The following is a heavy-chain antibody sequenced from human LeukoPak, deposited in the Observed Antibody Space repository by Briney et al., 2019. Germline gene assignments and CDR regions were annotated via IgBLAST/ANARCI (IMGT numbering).Heavy chain of an antibody. CDR3: ARFGTRNAFDI. CDR2: ISSSSSYI. Sequence: GGSLRLSCAASGFTFSSYSMNWVRQAPGKGLGWVSSISSSSSYIYYADSVKGRFTISRDNAKNSLYLQMNSLRAEDTAVYYCARFGTRNAFDIWGQGTMVTVSS. D-gene: IGHD2-8*01. V-gene: IGHV3-21*01. CDR1: GFTFSSYS. J-gene: IGHJ3*02.